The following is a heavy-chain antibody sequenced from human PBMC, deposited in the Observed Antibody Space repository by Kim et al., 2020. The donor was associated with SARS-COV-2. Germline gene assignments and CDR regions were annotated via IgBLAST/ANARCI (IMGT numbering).Heavy chain of an antibody. CDR2: INPNSGGT. V-gene: IGHV1-2*06. J-gene: IGHJ4*02. D-gene: IGHD3-10*01. Sequence: ASVKVSCKASGYTFTGYYMHWVRQAPGQGLEWMGRINPNSGGTNYAQKFQGRVTMTRDTSISTAYMELSRLRSDDTAVYYCARDGVTMVRGVRVHDYWGQGTLVTVSS. CDR1: GYTFTGYY. CDR3: ARDGVTMVRGVRVHDY.